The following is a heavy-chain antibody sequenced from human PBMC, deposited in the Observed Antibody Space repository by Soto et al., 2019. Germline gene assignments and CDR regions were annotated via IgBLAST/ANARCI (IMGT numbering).Heavy chain of an antibody. CDR1: GGSFSGYY. Sequence: PSETLSLTCAVYGGSFSGYYWTWIRPPPGKGLEWIGEINHRGSTNYNPSLKSRVTISVDTSKNPFSLKLSSVTAADTAVYYCARGHRFTMVRGISHVYYYMDVWGKGTTVT. CDR2: INHRGST. J-gene: IGHJ6*03. CDR3: ARGHRFTMVRGISHVYYYMDV. V-gene: IGHV4-34*01. D-gene: IGHD3-10*01.